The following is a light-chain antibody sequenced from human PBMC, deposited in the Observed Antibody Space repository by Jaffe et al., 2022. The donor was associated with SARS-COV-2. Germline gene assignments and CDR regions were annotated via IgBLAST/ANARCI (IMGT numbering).Light chain of an antibody. J-gene: IGKJ2*01. CDR3: MQGIYWPYT. Sequence: DVVMTQSPLFLPVTLGQSASISCRASHGLVFSDGNTYLNWFHQRPGQSPRRLFYKVSNRDFGVPHRISASGSGTDFTLDITRVEAEDVGVYYCMQGIYWPYTFGQGTKLEIK. V-gene: IGKV2-30*01. CDR1: HGLVFSDGNTY. CDR2: KVS.